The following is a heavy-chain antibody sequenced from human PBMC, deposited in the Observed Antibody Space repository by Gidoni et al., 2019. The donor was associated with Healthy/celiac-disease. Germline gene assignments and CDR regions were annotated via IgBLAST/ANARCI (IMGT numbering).Heavy chain of an antibody. V-gene: IGHV3-21*01. J-gene: IGHJ2*01. CDR3: ARDGARRSAVYFDL. CDR2: ISSSSSYI. CDR1: GFTFRSYS. Sequence: EVQLVESGGGLVKPGGSLRLSCAASGFTFRSYSMNWVRQAPGKGLEWVSSISSSSSYIYYADSVKGRFTISRDNAKNSLYLQMNSLRAEDTAVYYCARDGARRSAVYFDLWGRGTLVTVSS. D-gene: IGHD2-15*01.